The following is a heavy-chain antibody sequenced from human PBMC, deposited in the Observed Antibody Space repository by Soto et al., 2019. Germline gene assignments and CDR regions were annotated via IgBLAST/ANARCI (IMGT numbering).Heavy chain of an antibody. CDR1: GYTFTSYA. J-gene: IGHJ4*02. Sequence: ASVKVSCKASGYTFTSYAMHWVRQAPGQRLEWMGWINAGNGNTKYSQKFQGRVTITRDTSASTAYMELSSLRSEDTAVYYCARAMYYYHSSGYPIAYWGQGTLVTVSS. V-gene: IGHV1-3*01. CDR2: INAGNGNT. CDR3: ARAMYYYHSSGYPIAY. D-gene: IGHD3-22*01.